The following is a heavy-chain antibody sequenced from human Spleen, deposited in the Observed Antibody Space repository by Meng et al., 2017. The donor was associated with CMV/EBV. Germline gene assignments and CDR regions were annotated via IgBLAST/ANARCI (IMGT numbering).Heavy chain of an antibody. Sequence: SVKVSCKASGGSFSSYTISWVRQAPGQGLEWVGRVIPVLGEANYAQKFQGRVTITADKSTSTAYMELSSLRSEDTAVYYCARMTSGSSDWYASMDVWGQGTTVTVSS. CDR2: VIPVLGEA. J-gene: IGHJ6*02. CDR3: ARMTSGSSDWYASMDV. D-gene: IGHD6-19*01. CDR1: GGSFSSYT. V-gene: IGHV1-69*02.